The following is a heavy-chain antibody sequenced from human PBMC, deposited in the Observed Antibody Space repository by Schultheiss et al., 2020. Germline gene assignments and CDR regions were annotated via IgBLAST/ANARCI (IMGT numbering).Heavy chain of an antibody. J-gene: IGHJ5*02. CDR1: GFTFSSYG. CDR2: ISYDGSNK. D-gene: IGHD3-10*01. Sequence: GGSLRLSCAASGFTFSSYGMHWVRQAPGKGLEWVAVISYDGSNKYYADSVKGRFTISRDNAKNSLYLQMNSLRAEDTAVYYCARSQLGAEVNWFDPWGQGTLVNVYS. V-gene: IGHV3-30*03. CDR3: ARSQLGAEVNWFDP.